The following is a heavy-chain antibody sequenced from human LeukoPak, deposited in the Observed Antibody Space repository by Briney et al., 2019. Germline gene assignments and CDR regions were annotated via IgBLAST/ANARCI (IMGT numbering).Heavy chain of an antibody. V-gene: IGHV4-59*01. CDR3: ARVRYYDSSGYYPAADY. CDR1: GGSISSYY. D-gene: IGHD3-22*01. J-gene: IGHJ4*02. Sequence: SETLSLTCTVSGGSISSYYWSWIRQPPGKGLEWIGYIYYSGSTNYNPSLKSRVTISVDTSKNQFSLKLSSVTAADTAVYYCARVRYYDSSGYYPAADYWGQGTLVTVSS. CDR2: IYYSGST.